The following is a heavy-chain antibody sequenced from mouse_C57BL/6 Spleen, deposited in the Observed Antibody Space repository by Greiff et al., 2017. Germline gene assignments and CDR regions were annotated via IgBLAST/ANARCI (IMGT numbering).Heavy chain of an antibody. CDR2: ISDGGSYT. V-gene: IGHV5-4*01. J-gene: IGHJ2*01. CDR3: ARDYYCSSYDYFDY. D-gene: IGHD1-1*01. CDR1: GFTFSSYA. Sequence: EVQLVESGGGLVKPGGSLKLSCAASGFTFSSYAMSWVRQTPEKRLEWVATISDGGSYTYSPDNVKGRFTISRDNAKNYLYLQMSHLKSEDTAMYYCARDYYCSSYDYFDYWGQGTTLTVSS.